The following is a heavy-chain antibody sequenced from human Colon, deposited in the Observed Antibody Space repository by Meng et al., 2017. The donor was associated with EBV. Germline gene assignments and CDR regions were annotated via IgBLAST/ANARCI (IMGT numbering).Heavy chain of an antibody. CDR2: IIHGGSP. CDR1: GGSLGGAY. D-gene: IGHD2-8*02. CDR3: ARRPTGIDY. V-gene: IGHV4-34*12. J-gene: IGHJ4*02. Sequence: QLQQWGAGLLKPSGTLYLTCAVNGGSLGGAYWNWIRQPPGKGLEWIGEIIHGGSPSYNPSLKSRVTISIDTSKNQLSLMLSSVTAADTAVYYCARRPTGIDYWGQGTLVTVSS.